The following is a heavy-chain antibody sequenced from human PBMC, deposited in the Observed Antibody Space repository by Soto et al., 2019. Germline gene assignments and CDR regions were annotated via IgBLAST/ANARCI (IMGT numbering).Heavy chain of an antibody. J-gene: IGHJ4*02. CDR3: ARGRYGDY. D-gene: IGHD1-1*01. V-gene: IGHV1-18*01. CDR1: GYTFTSYG. Sequence: QVHLVQSGAEVKKPGASGKVSCKASGYTFTSYGITGVRQAPGQGLEWMGWISAHNGNTDYAQKLQGRVIVTRDTSTSTAYMELRSLRSDDTAVYYCARGRYGDYWGQGALVTVSS. CDR2: ISAHNGNT.